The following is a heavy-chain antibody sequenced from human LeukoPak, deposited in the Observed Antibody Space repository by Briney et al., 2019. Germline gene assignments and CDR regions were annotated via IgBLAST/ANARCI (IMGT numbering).Heavy chain of an antibody. Sequence: SETLSFTCTVSGGSISSYYWSWIRQPAGKGLEWMGRIHTSGSTNYNPSLKSRVTMSGDTSKNQFSLKLSSVTAADTAVYYCARDGYYYDSSGYSRFDYWGQGTLVSVSS. CDR1: GGSISSYY. J-gene: IGHJ4*02. CDR2: IHTSGST. CDR3: ARDGYYYDSSGYSRFDY. D-gene: IGHD3-22*01. V-gene: IGHV4-4*07.